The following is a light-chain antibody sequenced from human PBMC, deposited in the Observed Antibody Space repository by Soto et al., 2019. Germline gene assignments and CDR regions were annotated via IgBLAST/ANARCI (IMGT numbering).Light chain of an antibody. V-gene: IGKV1-5*03. CDR3: QQYSNYLPWT. CDR1: QRISIC. Sequence: DVKLTQSPSTLPASVGDRVTIPCRASQRISICLAWYRQIAGKAPKIVIYNAPSLESGVPSRFSASGSGTEFTLTISSQQPADYAANYCQQYSNYLPWTFGPGTKVDIK. CDR2: NAP. J-gene: IGKJ1*01.